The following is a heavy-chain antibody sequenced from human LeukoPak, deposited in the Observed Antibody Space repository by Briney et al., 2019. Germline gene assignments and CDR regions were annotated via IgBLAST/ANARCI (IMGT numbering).Heavy chain of an antibody. J-gene: IGHJ4*02. CDR2: ISYDGSNK. CDR3: AREAKQWLDDKYYFDY. Sequence: PGGPLRLSCAASGFTFSSYGMHWVRQAPGKGLEWVAVISYDGSNKYYADSVKGRFTISRDNSKNTLYLQMNSLRAEDTAVYYCAREAKQWLDDKYYFDYWGQGTLVTVSS. V-gene: IGHV3-30*03. D-gene: IGHD6-19*01. CDR1: GFTFSSYG.